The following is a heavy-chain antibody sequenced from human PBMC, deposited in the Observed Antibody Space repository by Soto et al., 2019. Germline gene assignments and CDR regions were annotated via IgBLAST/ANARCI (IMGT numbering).Heavy chain of an antibody. Sequence: EVQLLESGGGLVQPGGSLRLSCAASGFTFSSYAMNWVRQAPGKGLEWVSVISGSDGSTYYADSVKGRFTISRDNSKNTLNLQMNSLRAEDTAVYYCARRSSSWYFDYWGQGTPVTSSS. V-gene: IGHV3-23*01. CDR1: GFTFSSYA. D-gene: IGHD6-13*01. J-gene: IGHJ4*02. CDR2: ISGSDGST. CDR3: ARRSSSWYFDY.